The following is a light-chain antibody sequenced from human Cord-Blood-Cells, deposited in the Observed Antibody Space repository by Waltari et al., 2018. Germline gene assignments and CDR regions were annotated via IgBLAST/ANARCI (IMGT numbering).Light chain of an antibody. J-gene: IGKJ2*03. CDR1: QSVSSN. CDR2: GAS. CDR3: QQYNNWPLYS. V-gene: IGKV3-15*01. Sequence: EIVMTQSPATLSVAPGERAIPSCRASQSVSSNLAWYQQKPGQAPRILISGASTRATGIPARFSGSGSGTEFTLTISSLQSEDFAVYYCQQYNNWPLYSFGQRTKLEIK.